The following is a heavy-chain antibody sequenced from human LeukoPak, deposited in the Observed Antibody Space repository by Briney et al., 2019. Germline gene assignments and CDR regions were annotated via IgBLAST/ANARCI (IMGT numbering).Heavy chain of an antibody. J-gene: IGHJ4*02. D-gene: IGHD3-10*01. Sequence: QTGGSLRLSCAASGFTFSSYSMNWVRQAPGKGLEWVSYISSRSSTIYYADSVKGRFTISRDNAKNSLHLQMNTLKDEDTAVYYCARDSGGSGSYPFDYWGQGTLVTVSS. CDR1: GFTFSSYS. V-gene: IGHV3-48*02. CDR2: ISSRSSTI. CDR3: ARDSGGSGSYPFDY.